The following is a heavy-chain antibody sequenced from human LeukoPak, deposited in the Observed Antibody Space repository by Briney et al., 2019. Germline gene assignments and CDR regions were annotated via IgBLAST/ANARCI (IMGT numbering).Heavy chain of an antibody. CDR1: GFTVSSNY. Sequence: GGSLRLSCAASGFTVSSNYMSWVRQAPGKGLEWVSVIYSGGSTYYADSVKGRFTISRDNSKNTLYLQMNSLRAEDTAVYYCARGSLQRPAYDFWSGYAGVYFDYWGQGTLVTVSS. J-gene: IGHJ4*02. CDR3: ARGSLQRPAYDFWSGYAGVYFDY. D-gene: IGHD3-3*01. CDR2: IYSGGST. V-gene: IGHV3-66*01.